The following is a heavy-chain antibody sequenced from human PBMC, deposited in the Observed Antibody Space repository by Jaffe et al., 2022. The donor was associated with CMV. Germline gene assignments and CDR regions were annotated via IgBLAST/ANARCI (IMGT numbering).Heavy chain of an antibody. J-gene: IGHJ6*03. V-gene: IGHV4-4*02. CDR1: GGSISSSNW. Sequence: QVQLQESGPGLVKPSGTLSLTCAVSGGSISSSNWWSWVRQPPGKGLEWIGEIYHSGSTNYNPSLKSRVTISVDKSKNQFSLKLSSVTAADTAVYYCARDRGGATLYYYYYMDVWGKGTTVTVSS. D-gene: IGHD1-26*01. CDR3: ARDRGGATLYYYYYMDV. CDR2: IYHSGST.